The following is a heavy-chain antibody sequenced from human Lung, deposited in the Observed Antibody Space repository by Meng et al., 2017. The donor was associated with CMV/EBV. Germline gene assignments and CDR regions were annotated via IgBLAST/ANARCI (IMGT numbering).Heavy chain of an antibody. J-gene: IGHJ6*02. D-gene: IGHD3-10*01. V-gene: IGHV3-30*04. CDR2: ISYDGSNK. CDR1: GFTFSSYA. Sequence: GESXKISCAASGFTFSSYAMHWVRQAPGKGLEWVAIISYDGSNKYYADSVKGRFTISRDNSKSTLYPQMNSLRAEDTAVYYCARSLMVRGIIITVDYYYGMDVWGQGTTVTVSS. CDR3: ARSLMVRGIIITVDYYYGMDV.